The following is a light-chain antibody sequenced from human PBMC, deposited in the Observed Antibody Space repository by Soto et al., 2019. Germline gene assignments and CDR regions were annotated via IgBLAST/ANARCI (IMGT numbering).Light chain of an antibody. CDR1: SSDFGDHKS. CDR2: EVN. J-gene: IGLJ1*01. CDR3: SSYAGSSNV. V-gene: IGLV2-8*01. Sequence: QSALTQAASVSGSPGQSITISCTGASSDFGDHKSVSWYQQHPGKAPKLMIYEVNKRPSGVPDRFSGSKSGNTASLTVSGLQAEDEADYYCSSYAGSSNVFGTGTKLTVL.